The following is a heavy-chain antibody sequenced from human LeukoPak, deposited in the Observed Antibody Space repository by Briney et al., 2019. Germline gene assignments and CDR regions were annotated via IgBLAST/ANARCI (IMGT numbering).Heavy chain of an antibody. V-gene: IGHV1-8*01. D-gene: IGHD3-3*01. Sequence: GASVKVSCKASGYTFTSYDINWVRQATGQGLEWMGWMNPNSGNTGYAQKFQGRVTMTRNTSISTAYMELSSLRSEDTAVYYCLRHHSFWSGYYSNAFDIWGQGTMVTVSS. J-gene: IGHJ3*02. CDR3: LRHHSFWSGYYSNAFDI. CDR2: MNPNSGNT. CDR1: GYTFTSYD.